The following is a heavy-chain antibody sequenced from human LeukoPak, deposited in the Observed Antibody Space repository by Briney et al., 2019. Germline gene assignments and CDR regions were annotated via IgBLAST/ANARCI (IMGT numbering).Heavy chain of an antibody. CDR1: GYSITTGYY. CDR3: ARSEWLGSFDY. CDR2: IYHSGST. Sequence: SETLSLTCAVSGYSITTGYYWGWIRQPPGKGLEWIGSIYHSGSTYNNPSLKSRVTISVDTSKNQFSLNLKSVTAADTAVYFCARSEWLGSFDYWGQGALVSVSS. V-gene: IGHV4-38-2*01. D-gene: IGHD6-19*01. J-gene: IGHJ4*02.